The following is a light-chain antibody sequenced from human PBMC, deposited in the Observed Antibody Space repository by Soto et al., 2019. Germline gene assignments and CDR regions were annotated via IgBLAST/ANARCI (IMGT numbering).Light chain of an antibody. Sequence: EVVLTQSPATLSVSPGERATLSCRASQSVSTSLAWYQQKPGQAPRLLTFVASTRATGIPARFSGSASGTESTLTITSLRSENFAVFYCVQVNSWPGTFAKGTK. CDR3: VQVNSWPGT. CDR2: VAS. CDR1: QSVSTS. J-gene: IGKJ1*01. V-gene: IGKV3-15*01.